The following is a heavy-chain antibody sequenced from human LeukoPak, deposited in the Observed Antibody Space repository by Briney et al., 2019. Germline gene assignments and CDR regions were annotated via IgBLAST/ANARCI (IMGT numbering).Heavy chain of an antibody. V-gene: IGHV3-64*01. CDR2: ISSNGGST. CDR3: ARDKGSSSRFDY. CDR1: GFTFSSYA. Sequence: GGSLRLSCAASGFTFSSYAMHWVRQAPGKGLEYVSAISSNGGSTYYANSVKGRFTISRDNSKNTLYLQMGSLRAEDMAVYYCARDKGSSSRFDYWGQGTLATVSS. J-gene: IGHJ4*02. D-gene: IGHD6-6*01.